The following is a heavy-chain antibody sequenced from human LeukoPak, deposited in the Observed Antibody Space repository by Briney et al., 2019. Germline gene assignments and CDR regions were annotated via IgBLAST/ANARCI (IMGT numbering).Heavy chain of an antibody. CDR3: ARGGLWFGELLPYNWFDP. CDR1: GYTFTGNY. D-gene: IGHD3-10*01. J-gene: IGHJ5*02. CDR2: VNPKSGST. V-gene: IGHV1-2*02. Sequence: ASVKVSCKASGYTFTGNYMHWVRQAPGQGLEWMGWVNPKSGSTNYAQKFQGRVTMTRDTSISTAYMELSRLRSDDTAVYYCARGGLWFGELLPYNWFDPWGQGTLVTVSS.